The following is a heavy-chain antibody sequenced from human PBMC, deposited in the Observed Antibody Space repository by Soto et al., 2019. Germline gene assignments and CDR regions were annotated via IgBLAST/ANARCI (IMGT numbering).Heavy chain of an antibody. CDR2: LYDTGST. CDR1: GHSISRYY. CDR3: ARDLWGYCGVGCYPLDV. J-gene: IGHJ6*02. D-gene: IGHD2-21*02. Sequence: SATLSLTCAVSGHSISRYYWSWIPHSPGKGLEWIGYLYDTGSTIYNPSLKSRVTLSVDTSKNQFSLKMNSVTAADTAVYYCARDLWGYCGVGCYPLDVWGQGTTVT. V-gene: IGHV4-59*01.